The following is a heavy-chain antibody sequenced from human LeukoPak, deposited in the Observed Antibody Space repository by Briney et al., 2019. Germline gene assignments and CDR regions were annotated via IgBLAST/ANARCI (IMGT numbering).Heavy chain of an antibody. V-gene: IGHV3-30*18. CDR3: AKDLLGGDSGSYYEVGELGMNV. D-gene: IGHD1-26*01. Sequence: GGSLRLSCAVSGFTFSSYGMHWVRQAPGKGLEWVAVISYDGSNKYYADSVKGRFTISRDKSKNTLYLQMNSLRAEDTAVYYCAKDLLGGDSGSYYEVGELGMNVWGQGTTVTVSS. J-gene: IGHJ6*02. CDR1: GFTFSSYG. CDR2: ISYDGSNK.